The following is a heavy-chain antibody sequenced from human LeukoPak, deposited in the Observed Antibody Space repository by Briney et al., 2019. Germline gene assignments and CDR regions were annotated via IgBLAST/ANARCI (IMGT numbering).Heavy chain of an antibody. V-gene: IGHV4-34*01. Sequence: SETLSLTCAVYGGSFSVYYWSWIRQPPGKGLEWIGEINHSGSTNYNPSLKSRVTISVDTSKNQFSLKLSSVTAADTAVYYCARDKGIFGVVTQNWYFDLWGRGTLVTVSS. D-gene: IGHD3-3*01. CDR2: INHSGST. J-gene: IGHJ2*01. CDR1: GGSFSVYY. CDR3: ARDKGIFGVVTQNWYFDL.